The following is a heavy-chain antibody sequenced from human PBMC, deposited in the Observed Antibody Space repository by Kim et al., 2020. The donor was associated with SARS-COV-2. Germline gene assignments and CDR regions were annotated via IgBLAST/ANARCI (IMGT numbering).Heavy chain of an antibody. J-gene: IGHJ4*02. CDR3: ARVDTATSYYFDY. V-gene: IGHV5-51*01. D-gene: IGHD5-18*01. Sequence: YSPSFQGQVTISADKSISTAYLQWSSLKASDTAMYYCARVDTATSYYFDYWGQGTLVTVSS.